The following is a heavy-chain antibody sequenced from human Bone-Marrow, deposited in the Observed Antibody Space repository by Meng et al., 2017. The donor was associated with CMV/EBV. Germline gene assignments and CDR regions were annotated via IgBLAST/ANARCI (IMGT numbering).Heavy chain of an antibody. CDR3: ARDYYASGSFDY. Sequence: GESLKISCATSGFTFSNYWMNWVRQAPGKGLEWAANINPAGTVKHYVDSLKGRFTISRDNAKNSLYLQMTSLRADDTAMYYCARDYYASGSFDYWGQGTLVTVSS. D-gene: IGHD3-10*01. CDR1: GFTFSNYW. CDR2: INPAGTVK. J-gene: IGHJ4*02. V-gene: IGHV3-7*01.